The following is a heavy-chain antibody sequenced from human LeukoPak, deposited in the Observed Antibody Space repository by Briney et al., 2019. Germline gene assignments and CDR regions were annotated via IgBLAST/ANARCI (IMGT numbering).Heavy chain of an antibody. J-gene: IGHJ4*02. Sequence: PGGSLRLSCAASGFTFSSYAMSWVRQAPGKGLEWVSAISGSGGSTSYADSVKGRFTISRDNSKSTLYMQMNSLRADDSAVYYCAKPVRKGVKVPFDYWGQGTLVTVSS. CDR1: GFTFSSYA. CDR3: AKPVRKGVKVPFDY. CDR2: ISGSGGST. D-gene: IGHD6-6*01. V-gene: IGHV3-23*01.